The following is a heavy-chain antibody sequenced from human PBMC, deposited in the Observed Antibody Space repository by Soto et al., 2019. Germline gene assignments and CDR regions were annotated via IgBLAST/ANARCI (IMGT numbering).Heavy chain of an antibody. Sequence: EVLLVESGGGLIQPGGSLRLSCAASGFTVSGNSMSWVRQAPGKGLEWVSLIDSGGSTYYADSVKGRFTISRDNPKNMLFLQMNSLRAEDMAVYYCARGGALDVWGQGTTVTASS. CDR2: IDSGGST. CDR1: GFTVSGNS. D-gene: IGHD3-16*01. J-gene: IGHJ6*02. V-gene: IGHV3-53*01. CDR3: ARGGALDV.